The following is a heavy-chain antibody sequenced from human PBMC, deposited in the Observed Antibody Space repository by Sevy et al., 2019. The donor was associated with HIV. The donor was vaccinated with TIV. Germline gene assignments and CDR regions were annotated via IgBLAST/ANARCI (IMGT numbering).Heavy chain of an antibody. D-gene: IGHD2-2*01. CDR1: DGSFSGYY. CDR2: INESGIT. Sequence: SETLSLTCAVHDGSFSGYYWNWIRQLPGKGLEWIGEINESGITYYNPYLKSRVTISVDTSKKQFSLMLNSVTAVDSAVYFCARSPPVVVVPGAPSWFDPWGQGTLVTVSS. V-gene: IGHV4-34*01. J-gene: IGHJ5*02. CDR3: ARSPPVVVVPGAPSWFDP.